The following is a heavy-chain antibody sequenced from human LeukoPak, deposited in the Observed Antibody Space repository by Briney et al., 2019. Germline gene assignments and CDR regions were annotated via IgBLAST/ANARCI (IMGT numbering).Heavy chain of an antibody. J-gene: IGHJ4*02. V-gene: IGHV4-34*01. CDR1: GGSFSGYS. CDR2: INHSGST. CDR3: VRTREEIDY. Sequence: PSETLSLTCAVYGGSFSGYSWSWIRQFPGKGLEWIGEINHSGSTNYNPSLKSRVTISVDTSKNQFSLKLSSVTAADTAVYYCVRTREEIDYWGQGTLVTVSS. D-gene: IGHD5-24*01.